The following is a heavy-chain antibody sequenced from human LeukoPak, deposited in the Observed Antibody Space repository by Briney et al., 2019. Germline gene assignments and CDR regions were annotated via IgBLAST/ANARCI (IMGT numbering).Heavy chain of an antibody. Sequence: SWGSLRLSCAASAFTFNNARMSWLPQAPGNGLEGGVHIKSKTDDCTTEYDAGVKSRFTISRDDSKHTLYLQMNSLKTEDTAVYYCTTEVLRYFDWLLGTSLTPYYFDYWGQGTLVTVSS. CDR3: TTEVLRYFDWLLGTSLTPYYFDY. D-gene: IGHD3-9*01. CDR1: AFTFNNAR. CDR2: IKSKTDDCTT. V-gene: IGHV3-15*01. J-gene: IGHJ4*02.